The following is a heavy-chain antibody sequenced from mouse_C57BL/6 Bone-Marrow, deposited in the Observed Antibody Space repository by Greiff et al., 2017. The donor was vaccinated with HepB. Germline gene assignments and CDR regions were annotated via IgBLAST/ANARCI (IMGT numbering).Heavy chain of an antibody. CDR2: IYPGSGST. V-gene: IGHV1-55*01. Sequence: QVQLQQPGAELVKPGASVKMSCKASGYTFTSYWITWVKQRPGQGLEWIGDIYPGSGSTNYNEKFKSKATLTVDTSSSTAYMQLSSLTSEYSAVYYCARESCFYYAMDYWGQGTSVTVSS. J-gene: IGHJ4*01. CDR1: GYTFTSYW. CDR3: ARESCFYYAMDY. D-gene: IGHD3-3*01.